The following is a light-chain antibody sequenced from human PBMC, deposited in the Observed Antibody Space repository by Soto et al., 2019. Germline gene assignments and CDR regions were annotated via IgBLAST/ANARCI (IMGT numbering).Light chain of an antibody. Sequence: DIQMTQSPSSLSASVGDRVTITCRASQSISSSFNWYQQKPGKAPKLLIYATSSLQSGVPSRFSGSGSGTDVTLTISSLQPEDFETSSCQQSYRIPWTFGQGTKVDIK. CDR1: QSISSS. CDR2: ATS. J-gene: IGKJ1*01. V-gene: IGKV1-39*01. CDR3: QQSYRIPWT.